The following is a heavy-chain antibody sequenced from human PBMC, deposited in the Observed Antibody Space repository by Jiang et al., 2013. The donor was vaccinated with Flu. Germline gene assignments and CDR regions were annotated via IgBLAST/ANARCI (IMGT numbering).Heavy chain of an antibody. CDR1: GYTFNMYA. J-gene: IGHJ4*02. CDR2: IDTNTGRP. D-gene: IGHD6-19*01. V-gene: IGHV7-4-1*02. CDR3: AIARIGAEVGFVH. Sequence: CKASGYTFNMYAMNWVRQAPGQGLEWMGWIDTNTGRPAYAQGFTGRFVFSLDTSVTTAHLQISGLKPEDKAIYYCAIARIGAEVGFVHWGQGTLVTVSS.